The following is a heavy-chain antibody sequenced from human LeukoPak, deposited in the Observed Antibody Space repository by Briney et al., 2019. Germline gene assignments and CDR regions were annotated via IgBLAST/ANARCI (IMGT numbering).Heavy chain of an antibody. Sequence: PGGSLRLSCAASGFTFSSYWMSWVRQAPGKGLEWVANIKQDGGEKYYVDSVKGRFTISRDNAKNSLYLQMNSLRAEDTAVYYCARDRRFVNWDGSGEKAFDIWGQGTMVTVSS. J-gene: IGHJ3*02. CDR3: ARDRRFVNWDGSGEKAFDI. V-gene: IGHV3-7*01. CDR1: GFTFSSYW. D-gene: IGHD3-22*01. CDR2: IKQDGGEK.